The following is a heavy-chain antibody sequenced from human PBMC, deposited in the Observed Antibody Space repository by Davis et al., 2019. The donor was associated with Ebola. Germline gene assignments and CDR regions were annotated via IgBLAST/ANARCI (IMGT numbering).Heavy chain of an antibody. Sequence: PGGSLRLSCVTSGFPFSSSAMSWVRQAPGKGLEWISGLSSGGTSAYYADSVKGRFTISRDNFKDTLYVQMNSLGAEDTAVYYCAKNRGPAVFGVAFFENWGQGTLVTVSS. CDR3: AKNRGPAVFGVAFFEN. J-gene: IGHJ4*02. V-gene: IGHV3-23*01. D-gene: IGHD3-3*01. CDR1: GFPFSSSA. CDR2: LSSGGTSA.